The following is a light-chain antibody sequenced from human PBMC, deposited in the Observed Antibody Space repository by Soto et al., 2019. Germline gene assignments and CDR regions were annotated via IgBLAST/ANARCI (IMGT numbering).Light chain of an antibody. CDR1: QSITSSY. J-gene: IGKJ2*01. CDR2: GAS. Sequence: EIVLTQSPGTLSLSPGERATLSCRASQSITSSYLAWYQQKPGQAPRLLIYGASRRATDIPDRFSGSGSGTDFTLTISRLEPEDFAVYYCQLYDSPSYTFGHGTKLEIK. V-gene: IGKV3-20*01. CDR3: QLYDSPSYT.